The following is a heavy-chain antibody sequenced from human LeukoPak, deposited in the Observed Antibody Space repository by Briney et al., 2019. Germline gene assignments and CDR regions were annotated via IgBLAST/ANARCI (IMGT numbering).Heavy chain of an antibody. CDR1: SGSISSSSYY. V-gene: IGHV4-39*01. CDR2: IYYSGST. CDR3: ARHSRDPRSGPSFDY. D-gene: IGHD2-15*01. Sequence: SETLSLTCTVSSGSISSSSYYWGWIRQPPGNGLERIGSIYYSGSTYYNPSLKSRVTISVDKSKNQFSLKLSSVTAADTTMYYCARHSRDPRSGPSFDYWGQGTLVTVSS. J-gene: IGHJ4*02.